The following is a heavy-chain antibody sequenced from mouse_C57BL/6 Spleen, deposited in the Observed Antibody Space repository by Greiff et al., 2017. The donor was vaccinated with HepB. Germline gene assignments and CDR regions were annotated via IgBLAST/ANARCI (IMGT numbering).Heavy chain of an antibody. Sequence: VQLQQSGAELMKPGASVKLSCKATGYTFTGYWIEWVKQRPGHGLEWIGEILPGSGSTNYNEKFKGKATFTADTSSNTADMQPSSLTPEDSAIYYCARRRTVVATDYAMDYWGQGTSVTVSS. CDR3: ARRRTVVATDYAMDY. CDR2: ILPGSGST. V-gene: IGHV1-9*01. D-gene: IGHD1-1*01. CDR1: GYTFTGYW. J-gene: IGHJ4*01.